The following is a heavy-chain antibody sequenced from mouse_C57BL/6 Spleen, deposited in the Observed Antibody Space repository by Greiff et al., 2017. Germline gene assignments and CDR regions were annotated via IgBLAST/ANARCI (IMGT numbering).Heavy chain of an antibody. D-gene: IGHD3-2*02. CDR3: ASFGGQLRLPWFAY. V-gene: IGHV1-69*01. CDR2: IDPSDSYT. J-gene: IGHJ3*01. CDR1: GYTFTSYW. Sequence: QVQLQQPGAELVMPGASVKLSCKASGYTFTSYWMHWVKQRPGQGLEWIGEIDPSDSYTNYNQKFKGKSTLTVDKSSSTAYMQLSSLTSEDSAVYYCASFGGQLRLPWFAYWGQGTLVTVSA.